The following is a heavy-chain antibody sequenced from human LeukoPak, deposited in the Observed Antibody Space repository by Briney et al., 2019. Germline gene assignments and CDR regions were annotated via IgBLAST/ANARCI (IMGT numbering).Heavy chain of an antibody. D-gene: IGHD5-12*01. V-gene: IGHV3-23*01. Sequence: GGSLRISCAASGFTFSSYAMSWVRQAPGKGLEWVSAISGSGGSTYYADSVKGRFTISRDNSKNTLYLQMDSLRAEDTAVYYCARGGLDIVATIGSYYFDYWGQGTLVTVSS. CDR2: ISGSGGST. J-gene: IGHJ4*02. CDR3: ARGGLDIVATIGSYYFDY. CDR1: GFTFSSYA.